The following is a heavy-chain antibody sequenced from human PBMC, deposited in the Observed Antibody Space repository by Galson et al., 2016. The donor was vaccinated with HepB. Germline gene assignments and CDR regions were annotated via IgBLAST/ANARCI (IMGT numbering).Heavy chain of an antibody. CDR2: K. CDR3: AKERRDYYDSSGNSDY. J-gene: IGHJ4*02. V-gene: IGHV3-30*02. Sequence: KHYADSAKGRFTISRDNSKNTLYLQMNSLRAEDTAVYYCAKERRDYYDSSGNSDYWGQGTLVTVSS. D-gene: IGHD3-22*01.